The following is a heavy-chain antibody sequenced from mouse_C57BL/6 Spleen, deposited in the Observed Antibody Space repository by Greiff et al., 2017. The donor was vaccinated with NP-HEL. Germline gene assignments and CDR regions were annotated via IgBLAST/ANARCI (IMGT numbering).Heavy chain of an antibody. J-gene: IGHJ3*01. Sequence: VPLQQPGAELVRPGSSVQLSCKASGYTFTSYWVHWVKPRTIQGLEWIGKLDPFDNVTHDNQKVKDKATLTVYKSSSTAYMQLSSLTSEDSAVYYCAISWFAYWGQGTLVTVSA. CDR3: AISWFAY. CDR2: LDPFDNVT. CDR1: GYTFTSYW. V-gene: IGHV1-52*01.